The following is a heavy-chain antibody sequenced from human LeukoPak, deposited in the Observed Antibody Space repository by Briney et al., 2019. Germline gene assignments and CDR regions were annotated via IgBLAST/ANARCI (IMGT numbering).Heavy chain of an antibody. D-gene: IGHD6-19*01. V-gene: IGHV3-30-3*01. CDR1: GFTFSTFA. CDR3: ARDHGSSGWYETVDY. J-gene: IGHJ4*02. Sequence: GGSLRLSCAASGFTFSTFAMHWVRQAPGKGLEWVAVISYDGNNKYYADSVKGRFTISRDNSRNTLYLQMNSLRVEDTAVYYCARDHGSSGWYETVDYWGQGTLVTVSS. CDR2: ISYDGNNK.